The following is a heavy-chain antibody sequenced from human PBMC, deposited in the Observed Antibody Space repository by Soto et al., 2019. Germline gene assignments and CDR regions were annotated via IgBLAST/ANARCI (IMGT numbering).Heavy chain of an antibody. D-gene: IGHD3-3*01. CDR1: GGSIISFY. J-gene: IGHJ5*02. Sequence: SATLSLTCTVSGGSIISFYWSWIRQPPGKGLARIGYIHRTVGASYDPSLKSLVTLSLDTSKSQGSLPLNSVTAADTAVYYCASYYWSDNRCYKAHGLEPWGQGTLAPVSS. V-gene: IGHV4-59*01. CDR2: IHRTVGA. CDR3: ASYYWSDNRCYKAHGLEP.